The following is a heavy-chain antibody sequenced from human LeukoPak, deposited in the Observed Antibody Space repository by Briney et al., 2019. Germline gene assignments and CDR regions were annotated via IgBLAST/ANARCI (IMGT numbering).Heavy chain of an antibody. CDR2: IWYDGSNK. V-gene: IGHV3-33*01. D-gene: IGHD6-19*01. CDR3: ARDQGQWLVPRYFDL. CDR1: GFTFSSYG. Sequence: PGRSLRLSCAGSGFTFSSYGIHWVRQAPGKGLEWVTVIWYDGSNKYYADSVKGRFTISRDNSKNTLYLQMNSLRAEDTAVYYCARDQGQWLVPRYFDLWGRGTLVTVSS. J-gene: IGHJ2*01.